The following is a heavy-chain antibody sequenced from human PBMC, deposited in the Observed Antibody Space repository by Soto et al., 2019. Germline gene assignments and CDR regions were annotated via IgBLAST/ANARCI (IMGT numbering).Heavy chain of an antibody. Sequence: SETLSLTCTVSGGSVSSGSYYRSWIRQPPGKGLEWIGYIYYSGSTNYNPSLKSRVTISVDTSKNQFSLKLSSVTAADTAVYYCARVVAGTYLLFDYWGQGTLVTVSS. D-gene: IGHD6-19*01. CDR2: IYYSGST. J-gene: IGHJ4*02. V-gene: IGHV4-61*01. CDR1: GGSVSSGSYY. CDR3: ARVVAGTYLLFDY.